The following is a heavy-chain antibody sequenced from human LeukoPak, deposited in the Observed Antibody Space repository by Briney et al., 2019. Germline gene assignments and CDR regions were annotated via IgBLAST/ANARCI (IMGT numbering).Heavy chain of an antibody. Sequence: ASVKVSCKASGYTFTDYYMHWVRQAPGQGLEWMGRINPTSGGTTYAQKFQGRVTMTRDTSISTTYMELSRLTSDDTAVFYCARGPTSTTDYWGQGTLVTVSS. CDR2: INPTSGGT. CDR1: GYTFTDYY. J-gene: IGHJ4*02. CDR3: ARGPTSTTDY. V-gene: IGHV1-2*06. D-gene: IGHD1-26*01.